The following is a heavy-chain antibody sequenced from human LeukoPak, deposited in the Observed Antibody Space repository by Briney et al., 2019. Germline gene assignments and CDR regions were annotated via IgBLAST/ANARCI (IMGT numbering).Heavy chain of an antibody. CDR2: IYYSGST. Sequence: SETLSLTCTVSGGSISSYYWSWIRQPPGKGLEWIGYIYYSGSTNYNPSLKSRVTISVDTSKNQFSLKLSSATAADTAVYYCASQGYDILTGYYGFDYWGQGTLVTVSS. CDR1: GGSISSYY. V-gene: IGHV4-59*01. CDR3: ASQGYDILTGYYGFDY. D-gene: IGHD3-9*01. J-gene: IGHJ4*02.